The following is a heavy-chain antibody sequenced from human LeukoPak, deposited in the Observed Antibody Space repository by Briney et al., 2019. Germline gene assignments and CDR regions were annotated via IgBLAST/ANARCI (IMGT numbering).Heavy chain of an antibody. Sequence: GGSLRLSCATSGFTFSDYDMSWVRQAPGRGLEWVSGISGGSERTYYAGSVKGRFTIFRDNSKDTLYLQMNSLTADDTAVYYCAKDSFYYFGSGSYWAYWGQGTLVTVSS. CDR2: ISGGSERT. J-gene: IGHJ4*02. V-gene: IGHV3-23*01. CDR3: AKDSFYYFGSGSYWAY. D-gene: IGHD3-10*01. CDR1: GFTFSDYD.